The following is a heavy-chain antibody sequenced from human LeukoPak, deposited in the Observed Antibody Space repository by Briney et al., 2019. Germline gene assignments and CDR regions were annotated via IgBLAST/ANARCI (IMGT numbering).Heavy chain of an antibody. Sequence: PGGSLRLSCAASGFTFSDYYMSWIRQAAGKGLEWVSYISSSGSTIYYAASVKGRFTISRDNAKNSLYLQMNSLRAEDTAVYYCARDTSSGWAHYYYYGMDVWGQGTTVTVSS. CDR3: ARDTSSGWAHYYYYGMDV. V-gene: IGHV3-11*01. J-gene: IGHJ6*02. D-gene: IGHD6-19*01. CDR1: GFTFSDYY. CDR2: ISSSGSTI.